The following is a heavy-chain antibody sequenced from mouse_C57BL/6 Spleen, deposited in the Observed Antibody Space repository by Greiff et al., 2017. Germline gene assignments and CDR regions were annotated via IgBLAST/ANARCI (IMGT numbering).Heavy chain of an antibody. CDR1: GFNIKDDY. V-gene: IGHV14-4*01. CDR2: IDPENGDT. Sequence: EVQLQQSGAELVRPGASVKLSCTASGFNIKDDYMHWVKQRPEQGLEWIGWIDPENGDTEYASKFQGKATITADTSSNTAYLQLSSLTSEDTAVYYCTRGITTVVEDFDYWGQGTTLTVSS. CDR3: TRGITTVVEDFDY. D-gene: IGHD1-1*01. J-gene: IGHJ2*01.